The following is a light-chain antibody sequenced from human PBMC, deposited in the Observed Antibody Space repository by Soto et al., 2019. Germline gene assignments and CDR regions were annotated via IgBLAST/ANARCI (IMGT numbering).Light chain of an antibody. V-gene: IGKV3-11*01. Sequence: EIVLTQSPATLSLSPGERATLSCRASQSVSSYLAWYQQKPGQAPRLLIYDASNRATSIPARFSGSGSGTDFTLTISSLEPEDFAVYYCQQRSNWLTFGPGTKVAIK. J-gene: IGKJ3*01. CDR1: QSVSSY. CDR3: QQRSNWLT. CDR2: DAS.